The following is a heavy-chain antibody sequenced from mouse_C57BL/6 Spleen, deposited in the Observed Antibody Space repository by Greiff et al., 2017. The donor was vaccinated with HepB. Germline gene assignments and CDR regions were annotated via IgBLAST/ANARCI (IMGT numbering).Heavy chain of an antibody. CDR3: ARAGPEIYYDYQAWFAY. D-gene: IGHD2-4*01. J-gene: IGHJ3*01. CDR2: INPNYGTT. CDR1: GYSFTDYN. V-gene: IGHV1-39*01. Sequence: EVQLQQSGPELVKPGASVKISCKASGYSFTDYNMNWVKQSNGKSLEWIGVINPNYGTTSYNQKFKGKATLTVDQSSSTAYMQLNSLTSEDSAVYYCARAGPEIYYDYQAWFAYWGQGTLVTVSA.